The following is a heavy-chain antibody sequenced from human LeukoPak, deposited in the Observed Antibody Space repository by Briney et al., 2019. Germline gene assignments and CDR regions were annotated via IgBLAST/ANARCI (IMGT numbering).Heavy chain of an antibody. D-gene: IGHD5/OR15-5a*01. J-gene: IGHJ4*02. CDR3: ARLLHYERSVYRPVDC. V-gene: IGHV3-7*01. CDR1: GFTFSSHS. Sequence: GGSLRLSCAASGFTFSSHSMSWVRQAPGKGLEWVGNVKEDGSEENDVDSVKGRFTISSDNAVKSLYLQMNGLRAEDTAVYFCARLLHYERSVYRPVDCWGQGTLVAVSS. CDR2: VKEDGSEE.